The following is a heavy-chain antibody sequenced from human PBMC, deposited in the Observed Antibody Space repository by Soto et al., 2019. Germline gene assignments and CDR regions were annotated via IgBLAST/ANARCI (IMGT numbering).Heavy chain of an antibody. Sequence: EVQLLESGGGLVQPGGSLRLSCAASGFTFSSYAMSWVRQAPGKGLEWVSAISGGTSSTYYADSVKGRFTISRDNSKNTLYLQMNSLRAEDTAVYSCAKERWAAAGTPTLDYWGQGTLVTVSS. V-gene: IGHV3-23*01. CDR3: AKERWAAAGTPTLDY. CDR2: ISGGTSST. D-gene: IGHD6-13*01. CDR1: GFTFSSYA. J-gene: IGHJ4*02.